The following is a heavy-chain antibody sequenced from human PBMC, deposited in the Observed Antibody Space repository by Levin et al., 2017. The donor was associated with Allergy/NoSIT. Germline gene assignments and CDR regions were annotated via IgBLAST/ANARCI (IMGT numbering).Heavy chain of an antibody. J-gene: IGHJ4*02. CDR1: GYTFTGYH. CDR2: INPNSGGT. Sequence: ASVKVSCKASGYTFTGYHMHWVRQAPGQGLEYMAWINPNSGGTHYAQKFQDRVTVTSDTSFTTAYMELSRLTSDDTAVYYCAREDAKSHGNFDYWGQGTLVTVSS. CDR3: AREDAKSHGNFDY. V-gene: IGHV1-2*02.